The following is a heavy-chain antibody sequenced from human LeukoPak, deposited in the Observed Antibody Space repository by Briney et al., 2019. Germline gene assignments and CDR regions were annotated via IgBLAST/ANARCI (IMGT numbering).Heavy chain of an antibody. V-gene: IGHV3-49*04. CDR2: VRSKAYGGTT. CDR1: GFTFNNAW. CDR3: TREKATTTGNDY. Sequence: HSGGSLRLSCAASGFTFNNAWMSWVRQAPGKGLEWVGFVRSKAYGGTTEYAASVKGRFTISRDDSRGIAYLQMNSLQTEDTALYYCTREKATTTGNDYWGQGTLVTVSS. J-gene: IGHJ4*02. D-gene: IGHD1-14*01.